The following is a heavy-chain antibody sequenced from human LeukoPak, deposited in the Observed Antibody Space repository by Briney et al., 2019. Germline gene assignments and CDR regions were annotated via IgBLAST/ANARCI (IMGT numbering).Heavy chain of an antibody. D-gene: IGHD3-3*01. CDR2: INWNGGST. V-gene: IGHV3-20*04. J-gene: IGHJ4*02. CDR3: ARGGITIFGGIIYQDY. CDR1: GFTFDDYG. Sequence: GGSLRLSCAASGFTFDDYGMSWVRQAPGKGLEWVSGINWNGGSTGYADSVKGRFTISRDSAKNSLYLQMNSLRAEDTAFYYCARGGITIFGGIIYQDYWGQGTLVTVSS.